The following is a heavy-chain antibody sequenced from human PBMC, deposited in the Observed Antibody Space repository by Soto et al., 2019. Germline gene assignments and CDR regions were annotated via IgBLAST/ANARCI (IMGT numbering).Heavy chain of an antibody. D-gene: IGHD6-6*01. J-gene: IGHJ4*02. CDR3: ARELTAARPAFDY. CDR1: GFTFSSYA. Sequence: GGSLRLSCAASGFTFSSYAMHWVRQAPGKGLEWVAVISYDGSNKYYADSVKGRFTISRDNSKNTLYLQMNSLRAEDTAVYYCARELTAARPAFDYWGQGTLVTVSS. CDR2: ISYDGSNK. V-gene: IGHV3-30-3*01.